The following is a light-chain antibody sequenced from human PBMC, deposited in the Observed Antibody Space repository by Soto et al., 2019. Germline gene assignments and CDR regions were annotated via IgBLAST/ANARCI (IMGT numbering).Light chain of an antibody. CDR2: DVS. CDR1: SSDVGGYNY. CDR3: SSYTSSSTLVV. Sequence: QSALTQPASVSGSPGQSITISCTGTSSDVGGYNYVSWYQQHPGKAPKVMIYDVSYRPSGVSNRFSDSKSGNTASLTISGLQVEDEADYYCSSYTSSSTLVVFGGGTKVTVL. J-gene: IGLJ2*01. V-gene: IGLV2-14*03.